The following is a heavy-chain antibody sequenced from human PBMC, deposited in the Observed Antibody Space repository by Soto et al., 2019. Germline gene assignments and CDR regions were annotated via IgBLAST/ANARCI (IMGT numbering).Heavy chain of an antibody. CDR3: AGTGIAARPWAFDI. CDR1: GFTFSSYG. V-gene: IGHV3-30*03. D-gene: IGHD6-6*01. CDR2: ISYDGSNK. Sequence: QVQLVESGGGVVQPGRSLRLSCAASGFTFSSYGMRWVRQAPGKGLEWVAVISYDGSNKYYADSVKGRFTISRDNSKNTLYLQMNSLRAEDTAVYYCAGTGIAARPWAFDIWGQGTMVTVSS. J-gene: IGHJ3*02.